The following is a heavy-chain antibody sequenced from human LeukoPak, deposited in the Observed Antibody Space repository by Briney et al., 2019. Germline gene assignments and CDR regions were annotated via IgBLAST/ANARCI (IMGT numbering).Heavy chain of an antibody. V-gene: IGHV4-59*12. CDR1: GGSISSYY. Sequence: PSETLSLTCTVSGGSISSYYWSWIRQPPGKGLEWIGYIYYSGSTYYNPSLKSRVTISVDTSKNQFSLKLSSVTAADTAVYYCAREIVEMATKLPYYFDYWGQGTLVTVSS. CDR2: IYYSGST. D-gene: IGHD5-24*01. CDR3: AREIVEMATKLPYYFDY. J-gene: IGHJ4*02.